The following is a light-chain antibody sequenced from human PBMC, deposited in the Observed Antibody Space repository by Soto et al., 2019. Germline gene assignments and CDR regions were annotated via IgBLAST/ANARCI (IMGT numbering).Light chain of an antibody. CDR1: QDITTY. CDR3: QQYNSARPT. CDR2: GAS. J-gene: IGKJ3*01. Sequence: DIQMTQSPSSLSASVGDRVTITCRASQDITTYLAWYQQEPGKVPKLLIYGASALRSGVPSRFSGRGSGTDFTLTISSLQPEDVATDYCQQYNSARPTFGPGTKVDVK. V-gene: IGKV1-27*01.